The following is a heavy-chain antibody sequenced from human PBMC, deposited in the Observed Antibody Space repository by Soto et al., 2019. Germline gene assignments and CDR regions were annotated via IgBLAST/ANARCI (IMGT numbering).Heavy chain of an antibody. D-gene: IGHD6-13*01. CDR3: TYSGSWVYYGMDV. CDR2: ISGSGGST. J-gene: IGHJ6*02. Sequence: PGGSLRLACAASGFTFSSYAMSWVRQAPGKGLEWVSAISGSGGSTYYADSVKGRFTISRDNSKNTLYLQMNSLRAEDTAVYYCTYSGSWVYYGMDVWAQRTTVTVSS. V-gene: IGHV3-23*01. CDR1: GFTFSSYA.